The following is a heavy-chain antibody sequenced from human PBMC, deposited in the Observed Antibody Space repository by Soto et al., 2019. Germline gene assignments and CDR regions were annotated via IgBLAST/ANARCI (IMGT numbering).Heavy chain of an antibody. J-gene: IGHJ2*01. CDR1: GDSILSGGYY. CDR2: IYSIGST. Sequence: QVQLQESGPGLVKPSETLSLKCSVSGDSILSGGYYWTWIRQHPGTALVWIGYIYSIGSTFYNPSLKSRVSIAVGVSKHLFSLTLTSATAADTAVYYCARRQKSAPTVHWVFELWGRGTLVTVSS. CDR3: ARRQKSAPTVHWVFEL. D-gene: IGHD6-6*01. V-gene: IGHV4-31*03.